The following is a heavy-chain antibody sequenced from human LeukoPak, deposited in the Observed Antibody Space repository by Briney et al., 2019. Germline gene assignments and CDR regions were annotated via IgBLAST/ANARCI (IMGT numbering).Heavy chain of an antibody. D-gene: IGHD1-26*01. V-gene: IGHV3-72*01. J-gene: IGHJ3*02. Sequence: PGGSLRLSCVASGSGLRNQYMDWGRQAPGRGLQWVGRIGNKGSPSNTEEAASVKARFSISRDDSNNSLYLQMNNLKPEDTALYYCPRGYSGKSVYGFDIWGQGTMVTVSS. CDR3: PRGYSGKSVYGFDI. CDR1: GSGLRNQY. CDR2: IGNKGSPSNT.